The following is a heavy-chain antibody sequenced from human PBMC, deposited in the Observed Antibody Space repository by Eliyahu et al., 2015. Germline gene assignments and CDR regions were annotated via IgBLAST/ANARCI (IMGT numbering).Heavy chain of an antibody. CDR3: ARDLLTDLSDY. CDR2: IYYSGST. CDR1: GGSISSSSYY. Sequence: QLQLQESGPGLVKPSETLSLTCTVSGGSISSSSYYWGWIRQPPGKGLEWIGSIYYSGSTYYNPSLKSRVTISVDTSKNQFSLKLSSVTAADTAVYYCARDLLTDLSDYWGQGTLVTVSS. D-gene: IGHD4/OR15-4a*01. V-gene: IGHV4-39*01. J-gene: IGHJ4*02.